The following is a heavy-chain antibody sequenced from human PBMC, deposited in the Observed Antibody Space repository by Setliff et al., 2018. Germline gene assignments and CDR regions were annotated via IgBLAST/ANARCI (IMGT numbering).Heavy chain of an antibody. CDR3: ARDLSTTVMTRSWYYFDY. J-gene: IGHJ4*02. CDR2: ISAYNGNT. V-gene: IGHV1-18*01. D-gene: IGHD4-17*01. CDR1: GYTFTSYG. Sequence: GASVKVSCKASGYTFTSYGISWVRQAPGQGLEWMGWISAYNGNTNYAQKLQGRVTITADESTSTAYMELSSLRSEDTAVYYCARDLSTTVMTRSWYYFDYWGQGTLVTVSS.